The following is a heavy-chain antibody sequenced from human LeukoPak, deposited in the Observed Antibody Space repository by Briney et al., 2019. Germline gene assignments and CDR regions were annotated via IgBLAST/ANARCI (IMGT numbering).Heavy chain of an antibody. CDR2: INPTGSST. Sequence: ASVKVSCKASGYTFTSYYMHWVRQAPGQGLEWLGLINPTGSSTLYAQKFQGRVTMTRDMSTTTDYMELSSLRSDDTAVYYCARDNSVGDVAWWFDPWGQGTLVTVSS. CDR1: GYTFTSYY. D-gene: IGHD1-26*01. CDR3: ARDNSVGDVAWWFDP. V-gene: IGHV1-46*01. J-gene: IGHJ5*02.